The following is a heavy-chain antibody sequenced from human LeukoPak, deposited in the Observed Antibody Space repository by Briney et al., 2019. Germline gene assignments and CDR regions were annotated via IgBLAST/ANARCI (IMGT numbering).Heavy chain of an antibody. D-gene: IGHD3-22*01. CDR1: GFTFSSYG. J-gene: IGHJ4*02. Sequence: GGSLRLSCAASGFTFSSYGMHWVRQAPGKGLEWVAVIWYDETKKYYADSVKGRFTISRDNSKNTLYLQTNSLRAEDTAVYYCARDYDTSGYMVRYWGQGTLVTVSS. CDR3: ARDYDTSGYMVRY. CDR2: IWYDETKK. V-gene: IGHV3-33*08.